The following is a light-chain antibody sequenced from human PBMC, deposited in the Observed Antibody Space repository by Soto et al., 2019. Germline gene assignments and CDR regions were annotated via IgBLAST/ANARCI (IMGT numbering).Light chain of an antibody. Sequence: QSALTQPASVSGSPGQSITISCTGTSSDVGAYNWVAWYQQHPGKAPTLMICDVNNRPSGVSNRFSGSKSGNTASLTISGLQAEDEGDYYCSSYTNPNAVVFGGGTKVTVL. J-gene: IGLJ3*02. CDR3: SSYTNPNAVV. CDR1: SSDVGAYNW. V-gene: IGLV2-14*03. CDR2: DVN.